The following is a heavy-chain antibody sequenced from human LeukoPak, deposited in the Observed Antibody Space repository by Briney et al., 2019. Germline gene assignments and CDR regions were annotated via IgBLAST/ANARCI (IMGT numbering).Heavy chain of an antibody. CDR2: IFVGGNT. J-gene: IGHJ4*02. V-gene: IGHV4-59*10. Sequence: SETLSLTCAVYGGSFSGYYWSWIRQPAGKRLEWIGRIFVGGNTNYNPSLKSRVTMSVDTSKNQFSLKLSSVTAADTAVYYCARVRYSDSSVLTRKRSYYFDYWGQGTLVTVSS. CDR3: ARVRYSDSSVLTRKRSYYFDY. D-gene: IGHD3-22*01. CDR1: GGSFSGYY.